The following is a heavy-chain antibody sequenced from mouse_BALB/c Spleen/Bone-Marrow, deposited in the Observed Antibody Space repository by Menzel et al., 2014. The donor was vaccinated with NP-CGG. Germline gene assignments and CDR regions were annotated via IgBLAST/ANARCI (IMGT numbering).Heavy chain of an antibody. CDR1: GFTFSSYG. V-gene: IGHV5-6-3*01. CDR3: ATGFAY. CDR2: INSNCGST. J-gene: IGHJ3*01. Sequence: EVMLVESGGGLVQPGGSLKLSCAASGFTFSSYGMSWVRQTPDKRLELVATINSNCGSTYYPDSVKDRFTISRDNAKNALYLQMSSLKSEDTAMYYCATGFAYWGQGTLVSVSA.